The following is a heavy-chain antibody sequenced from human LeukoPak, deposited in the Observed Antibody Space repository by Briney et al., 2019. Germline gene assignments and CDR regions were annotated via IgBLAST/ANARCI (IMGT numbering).Heavy chain of an antibody. J-gene: IGHJ5*02. CDR3: AKGYSSSKNWFDP. CDR1: GFTFSSYA. D-gene: IGHD6-6*01. CDR2: INGSGGST. Sequence: PGGSLRLSCAASGFTFSSYATSWVRQAPGKGLEWVSAINGSGGSTYYADSVKGRFTISRDNSKNTLYLQMNSLRAEDTAVYYCAKGYSSSKNWFDPWGQGTLVTVSS. V-gene: IGHV3-23*01.